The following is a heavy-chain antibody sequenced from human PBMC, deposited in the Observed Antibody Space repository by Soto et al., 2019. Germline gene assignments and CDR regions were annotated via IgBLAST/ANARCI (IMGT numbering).Heavy chain of an antibody. Sequence: KSSETLSLTCAVYGGSFSGYYWSWIRQPPGKGLEWIGEINHSGSTNYNPSLKSRVTISVDTSKNQFSLKLSSVTAADTAVYYCARSYYYYYMDVWGKGTTVNVSS. CDR2: INHSGST. CDR3: ARSYYYYYMDV. J-gene: IGHJ6*03. CDR1: GGSFSGYY. V-gene: IGHV4-34*01.